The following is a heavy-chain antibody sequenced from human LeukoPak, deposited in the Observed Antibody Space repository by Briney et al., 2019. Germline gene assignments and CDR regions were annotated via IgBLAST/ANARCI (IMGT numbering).Heavy chain of an antibody. CDR2: IYYSGSA. D-gene: IGHD3-9*01. J-gene: IGHJ4*02. CDR1: GGSFSGYY. V-gene: IGHV4-59*01. Sequence: SETLSLTCAVYGGSFSGYYWSWIRQPPGKGLEWIGYIYYSGSANYNPSLKSRVTISVDTSKNQFSLKLSSVTAADTAVYYCARLGQNYDILTGYYNGYYFDYWGQGTLVTVSS. CDR3: ARLGQNYDILTGYYNGYYFDY.